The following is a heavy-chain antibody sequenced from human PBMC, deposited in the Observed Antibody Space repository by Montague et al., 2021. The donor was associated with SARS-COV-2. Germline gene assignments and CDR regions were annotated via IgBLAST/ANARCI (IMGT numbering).Heavy chain of an antibody. CDR2: IYHTGST. D-gene: IGHD3-22*01. CDR1: GGSISSGSY. V-gene: IGHV4-31*03. J-gene: IGHJ3*02. Sequence: TLSLTCIVSGGSISSGSYWGWIRQPPGKGLEWIGYIYHTGSTHYNPSLKSRVTISKETSKNHFSLNLSSVTAADSAVYYCARDSGYYDSSGYSYDAFDIWGQGTKVTVSS. CDR3: ARDSGYYDSSGYSYDAFDI.